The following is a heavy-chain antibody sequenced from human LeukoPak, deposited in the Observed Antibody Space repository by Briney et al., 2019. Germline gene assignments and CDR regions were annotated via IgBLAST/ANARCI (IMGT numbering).Heavy chain of an antibody. J-gene: IGHJ3*02. CDR2: TSGGGGST. CDR3: AKLGSSWALDAFDI. Sequence: PGGSLRLSCAASGFTFSSYVMNWVRQAPGKGLEWVSTTSGGGGSTYYADSVKGRFTISRDNSKNTLYLQMNSLRAEDTAVYYCAKLGSSWALDAFDIWGQGTMVTVSS. V-gene: IGHV3-23*01. D-gene: IGHD6-13*01. CDR1: GFTFSSYV.